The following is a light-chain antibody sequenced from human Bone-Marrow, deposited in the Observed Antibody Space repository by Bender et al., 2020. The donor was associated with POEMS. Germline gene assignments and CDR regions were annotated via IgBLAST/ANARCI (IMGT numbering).Light chain of an antibody. J-gene: IGLJ2*01. CDR3: SSYTNSDTLV. CDR2: GNF. V-gene: IGLV1-40*01. CDR1: SSNIGAHYD. Sequence: QSVLTQPPSVSGAPGQRVTISCTGSSSNIGAHYDVHWYQHLPGTAPKLLIYGNFNRPSGVPDRFTASKSGTSASLAITGLQAEDEADYHCSSYTNSDTLVFGGGTYLTVL.